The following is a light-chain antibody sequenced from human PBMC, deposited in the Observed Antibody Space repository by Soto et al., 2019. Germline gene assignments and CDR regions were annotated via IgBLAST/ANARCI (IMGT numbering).Light chain of an antibody. CDR2: GAS. CDR1: QSVSSSY. J-gene: IGKJ1*01. Sequence: EIVLTQSPGTLSLSPGERATLSCRASQSVSSSYLAWYQQKPGQAPRLLIYGASSRATGIPDRFSGSGSGTDFTLTISRLEPEDVAVYYCQHYGTAPTWPFGQGTKVDIK. V-gene: IGKV3-20*01. CDR3: QHYGTAPTWP.